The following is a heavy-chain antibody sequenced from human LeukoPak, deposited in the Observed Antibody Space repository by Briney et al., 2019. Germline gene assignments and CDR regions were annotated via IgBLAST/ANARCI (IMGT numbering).Heavy chain of an antibody. V-gene: IGHV4-4*09. D-gene: IGHD4-11*01. J-gene: IGHJ4*02. CDR3: AKSYFDYSTYYSYYFNL. CDR1: GGSISGGY. CDR2: VYTSGST. Sequence: SETLSLTCTVSGGSISGGYWSWIRQPPGRGLEWIGYVYTSGSTNYNPSLKSRVSISVDTSESQFALKLSSVTAADTAVYYCAKSYFDYSTYYSYYFNLWGQGALVTVSS.